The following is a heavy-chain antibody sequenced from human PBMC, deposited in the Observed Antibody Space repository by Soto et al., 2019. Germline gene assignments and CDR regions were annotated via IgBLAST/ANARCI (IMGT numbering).Heavy chain of an antibody. Sequence: QVQMVQSGAEVKKPGASVKVSCKASGYTFTSYGISWVRQAPGQGLEWMGWISAYNGNTNYAQKLQGRVTMTTDTSTSPAYMELRSLRSDDXXXXXCARDGSRGYSYGCMDVWGQGTTVT. V-gene: IGHV1-18*01. CDR2: ISAYNGNT. D-gene: IGHD5-18*01. CDR1: GYTFTSYG. J-gene: IGHJ6*02. CDR3: ARDGSRGYSYGCMDV.